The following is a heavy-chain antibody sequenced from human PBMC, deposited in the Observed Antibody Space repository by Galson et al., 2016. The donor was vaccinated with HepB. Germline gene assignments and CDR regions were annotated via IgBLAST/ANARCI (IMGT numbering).Heavy chain of an antibody. CDR2: ISSTESYI. D-gene: IGHD3-10*01. CDR1: GFTFSTYT. CDR3: ARSLTGDAFDI. J-gene: IGHJ3*02. V-gene: IGHV3-21*01. Sequence: SLRPSCAASGFTFSTYTMNWVRQAPGKGLEWVSSISSTESYIYYADSVKGRFTISRDNAEDSLYLHMNSLRADDTAVYYCARSLTGDAFDIWGQGTMVTVSS.